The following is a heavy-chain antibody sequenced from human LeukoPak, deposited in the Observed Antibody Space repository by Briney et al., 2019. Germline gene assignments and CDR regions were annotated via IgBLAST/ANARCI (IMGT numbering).Heavy chain of an antibody. J-gene: IGHJ4*02. V-gene: IGHV3-74*01. CDR3: ATLGSYFDY. CDR1: GFTFSSYW. CDR2: ISSDGSSA. Sequence: TGGSLRLSCAASGFTFSSYWMHWVRQAPGKGLVWVSRISSDGSSANYADSVMGRFTVSRDNAENTLFLQMNSLRAEDTAVYYCATLGSYFDYWGQGTLVTVSP. D-gene: IGHD3-10*01.